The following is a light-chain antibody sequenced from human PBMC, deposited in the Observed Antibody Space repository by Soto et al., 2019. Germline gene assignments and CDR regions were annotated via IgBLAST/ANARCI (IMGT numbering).Light chain of an antibody. V-gene: IGKV1-33*01. J-gene: IGKJ4*01. CDR2: DAS. CDR1: QGISNY. CDR3: QQYDNLPLT. Sequence: DIQMTQSPSSLFASVGARVTITCQASQGISNYLNWYQQKPGKAPKLLIYDASNLETGVPSRFSGSGSGTDFTFTISSLQPEDIATYYCQQYDNLPLTFGGGTKVEIK.